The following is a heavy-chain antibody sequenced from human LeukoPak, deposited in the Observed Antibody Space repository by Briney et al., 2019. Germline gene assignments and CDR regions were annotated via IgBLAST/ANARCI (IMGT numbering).Heavy chain of an antibody. V-gene: IGHV3-21*01. CDR2: LSSSSSYI. J-gene: IGHJ4*02. CDR1: GFNLSSQS. Sequence: GALRLFLSASGFNLSSQSKNLGRQASGEGVELGSSLSSSSSYIYYADSVKGRFTISRDNAKNSLYLQMNSLRAEDTAVYYCARDFNYYGSGSYCFDYWGQGTLVTVSS. CDR3: ARDFNYYGSGSYCFDY. D-gene: IGHD3-10*01.